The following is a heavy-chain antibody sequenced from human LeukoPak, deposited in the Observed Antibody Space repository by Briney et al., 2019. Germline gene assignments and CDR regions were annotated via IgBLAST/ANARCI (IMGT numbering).Heavy chain of an antibody. V-gene: IGHV4-39*01. CDR2: IYYSGST. D-gene: IGHD3-10*01. J-gene: IGHJ4*02. CDR1: GGSISGSNYY. Sequence: PSETLSLTCTVSGGSISGSNYYWGWIRQPPGKGLEWIGSIYYSGSTYYNPSLKSRVTISVDTSKNQFSLKLSSVTAADTAVYYCASLWFGELRLWGQGTLVTVSS. CDR3: ASLWFGELRL.